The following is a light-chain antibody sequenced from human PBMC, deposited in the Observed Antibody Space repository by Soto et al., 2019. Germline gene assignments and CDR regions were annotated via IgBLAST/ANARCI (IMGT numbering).Light chain of an antibody. CDR3: QQRSVWPIT. V-gene: IGKV1-5*01. J-gene: IGKJ5*01. CDR1: QSISSW. CDR2: DAS. Sequence: DIQMTQSPSTLSASVGDRVTITCRASQSISSWLAWYQQKPGKAPKLLIYDASSLESGVPSRFSGSGSGTEFTLTISSLQPDDFATYYCQQRSVWPITFGQGTRLEIK.